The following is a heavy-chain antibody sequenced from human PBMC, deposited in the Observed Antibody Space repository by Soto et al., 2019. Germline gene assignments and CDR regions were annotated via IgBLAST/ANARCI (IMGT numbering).Heavy chain of an antibody. CDR3: ARDPRYDGFGDVFDY. Sequence: QVQLVESGGGVVQPGRSLRLSCAASGFTFSSYAMHWVRQAPGKGLEWVAVISYDGSNKYYADSVKGRFTISRDNSKNTLDLQMNSLSAEHTAVYYCARDPRYDGFGDVFDYWGQGTLVTVSS. J-gene: IGHJ4*02. D-gene: IGHD3-10*01. V-gene: IGHV3-30-3*01. CDR2: ISYDGSNK. CDR1: GFTFSSYA.